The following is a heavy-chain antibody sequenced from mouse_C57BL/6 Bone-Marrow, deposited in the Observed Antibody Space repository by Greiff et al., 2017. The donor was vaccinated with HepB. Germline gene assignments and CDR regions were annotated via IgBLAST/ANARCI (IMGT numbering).Heavy chain of an antibody. Sequence: QVQLQQPGTELVKPGASVKLSCKVSGYTFTSYWMHWVKQRPGQGLEWIGNINPSYGGTNYNEKFKSKATLTLVKSSRTAYMQLSSLTSEDSAVYYCARGRLDGYWYFSVWGTGTTVTVSS. CDR2: INPSYGGT. V-gene: IGHV1-53*01. J-gene: IGHJ1*03. CDR1: GYTFTSYW. D-gene: IGHD2-3*01. CDR3: ARGRLDGYWYFSV.